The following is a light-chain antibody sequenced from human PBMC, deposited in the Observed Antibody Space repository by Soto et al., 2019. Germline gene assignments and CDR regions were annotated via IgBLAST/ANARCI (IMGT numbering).Light chain of an antibody. CDR3: QPHYVDSGT. Sequence: ILVTHSPCTLAASGGDRVTSTCRASQSVXVCLSWDKEKPGKSPKSLXDDASNFRRGCPSRFSGSGSGTEFTLPLRSRHPYYSAIYYCQPHYVDSGTFGQGTKVDIK. V-gene: IGKV1-5*01. CDR1: QSVXVC. J-gene: IGKJ1*01. CDR2: DAS.